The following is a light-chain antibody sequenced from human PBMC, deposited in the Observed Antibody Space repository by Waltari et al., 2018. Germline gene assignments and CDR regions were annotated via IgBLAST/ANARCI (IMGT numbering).Light chain of an antibody. V-gene: IGKV3-20*01. CDR2: GAS. CDR1: QSVSSSY. CDR3: QLFANSPPLT. Sequence: RASQSVSSSYLAWYQQKPGQAPRLLIYGASSRATGIPDRFSGSGSGTDFTLTISRLEPKDFAVYYCQLFANSPPLTFGGGTKVEIK. J-gene: IGKJ4*01.